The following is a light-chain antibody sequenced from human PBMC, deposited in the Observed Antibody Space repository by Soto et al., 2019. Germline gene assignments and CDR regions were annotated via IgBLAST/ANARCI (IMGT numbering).Light chain of an antibody. V-gene: IGLV2-11*01. CDR3: CSYAGNSYV. J-gene: IGLJ1*01. Sequence: QSVLTQPRSVSGSPGQSVTISCTGISSDVGDYTYVSWYQHHPGKAPQLIIYDVTNRPSGVPDRFSGSKSGNTASLTISGLQAEDEADYYCCSYAGNSYVFGTATKLTVL. CDR2: DVT. CDR1: SSDVGDYTY.